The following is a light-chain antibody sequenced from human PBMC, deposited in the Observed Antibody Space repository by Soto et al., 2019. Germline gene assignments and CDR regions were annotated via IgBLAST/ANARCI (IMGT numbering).Light chain of an antibody. CDR2: DAS. Sequence: EIVMTQPPATLSVSPGEGATLSCRASQSVNSNLAWYRQKPGQAPRLLISDASTRATGVPARFSGSGSGTEFTLTISSLQYEYSRIYYSQQYNFWTPLTFGGGTKVEIK. CDR3: QQYNFWTPLT. J-gene: IGKJ4*01. CDR1: QSVNSN. V-gene: IGKV3-15*01.